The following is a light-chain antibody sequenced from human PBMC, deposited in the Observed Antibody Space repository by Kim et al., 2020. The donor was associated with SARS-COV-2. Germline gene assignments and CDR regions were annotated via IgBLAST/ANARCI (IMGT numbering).Light chain of an antibody. Sequence: EIVMTQSPDTLSLSPGERATLSCRASQSLSSTYLAWYQQKPGQAPRLLIYGASTRATGVPSRFSGSGSGTDFTLTINSLQPEDFAVYYCQQDYNVPLTFGGGTKVDIK. CDR3: QQDYNVPLT. CDR2: GAS. CDR1: QSLSSTY. V-gene: IGKV3D-7*01. J-gene: IGKJ4*01.